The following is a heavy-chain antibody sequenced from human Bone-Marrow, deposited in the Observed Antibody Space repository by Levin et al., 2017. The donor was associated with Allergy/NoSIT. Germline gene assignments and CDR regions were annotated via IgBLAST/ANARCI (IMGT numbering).Heavy chain of an antibody. D-gene: IGHD1-7*01. CDR3: ARDWTLFAVGGTLLGYHYYGMDV. CDR2: FSYDGTNK. J-gene: IGHJ6*02. CDR1: GFTFSSYG. V-gene: IGHV3-30*03. Sequence: GGSLRLSCAASGFTFSSYGIHWVRQAPGKGLEWVAVFSYDGTNKYYADSVRGRFTISRDKSKNTVYLQMNSLRGEDTAVYCCARDWTLFAVGGTLLGYHYYGMDVWGQGTTVTVSS.